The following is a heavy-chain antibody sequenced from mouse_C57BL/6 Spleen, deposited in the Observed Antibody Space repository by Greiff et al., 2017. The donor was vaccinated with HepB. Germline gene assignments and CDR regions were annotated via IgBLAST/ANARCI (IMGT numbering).Heavy chain of an antibody. CDR3: ARESYDYGYYFDY. J-gene: IGHJ2*01. V-gene: IGHV5-4*01. Sequence: DVMLVESGGGLVKPGGSLKLSCAASGFTFSSYAMSWVRQTPEKRLEWVATISDGGSYTYYPDNVKGRFTISRDNAKNNLYLQMSHLKSEDTAMYYCARESYDYGYYFDYWGQGTTLTVSS. D-gene: IGHD2-4*01. CDR2: ISDGGSYT. CDR1: GFTFSSYA.